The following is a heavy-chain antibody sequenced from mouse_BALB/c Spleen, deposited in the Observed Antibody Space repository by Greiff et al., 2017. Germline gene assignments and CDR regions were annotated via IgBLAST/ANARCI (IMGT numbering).Heavy chain of an antibody. V-gene: IGHV1S81*02. CDR2: INPSNGRT. D-gene: IGHD2-10*02. J-gene: IGHJ2*01. CDR3: ARQRRGTPYGNYGDD. CDR1: GYTFTSYW. Sequence: QVQLQQPGAELVKPGASVKLSCKASGYTFTSYWMHWVKQRPGQGLEWIGEINPSNGRTNYNEKFKSKATLTVDKSSSTAYMQLSSLTSEDSAVYYCARQRRGTPYGNYGDDWGQGTTLTVSS.